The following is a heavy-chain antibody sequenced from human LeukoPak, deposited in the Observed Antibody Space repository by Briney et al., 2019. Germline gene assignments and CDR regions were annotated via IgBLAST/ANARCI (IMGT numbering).Heavy chain of an antibody. CDR1: GGSISSYY. Sequence: SETLSLTCTVSGGSISSYYWSWIRQPPGKGLEWIGYIYYSGSTKYNPSPKSRVTISVDTSKNQFSLKLSSVIAADTAVYYCARVVGGVLLWFGEPYYFDYWGQGTLVTVSS. D-gene: IGHD3-10*01. J-gene: IGHJ4*02. V-gene: IGHV4-59*01. CDR2: IYYSGST. CDR3: ARVVGGVLLWFGEPYYFDY.